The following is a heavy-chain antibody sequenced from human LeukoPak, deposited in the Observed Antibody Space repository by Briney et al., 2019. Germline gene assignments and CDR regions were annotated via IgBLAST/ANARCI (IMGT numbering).Heavy chain of an antibody. Sequence: PGGSLRLSCATSGFTFSNFAMNWVRQAPGKGLEWVSGISDSGGKTYYADSVKGRFTISRDNSKNTLYLQMNSLRAEDTAVYYCAKDRLPDDSSGYYHYEDYWGQGTLVTVSS. CDR1: GFTFSNFA. CDR3: AKDRLPDDSSGYYHYEDY. V-gene: IGHV3-23*01. J-gene: IGHJ4*02. D-gene: IGHD3-22*01. CDR2: ISDSGGKT.